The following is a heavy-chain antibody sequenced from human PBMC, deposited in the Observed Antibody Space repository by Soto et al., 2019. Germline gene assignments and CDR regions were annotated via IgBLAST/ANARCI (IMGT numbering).Heavy chain of an antibody. CDR1: GNSINSGCY. CDR3: ARVGPGVPYYYDSSTYTFENWFDP. J-gene: IGHJ5*02. CDR2: IYHGGSS. Sequence: PSETLSLTCAVSGNSINSGCYWWWLRQPPGKGRVWIGRIYHGGSSYYYPSLNSRVTLSIDMTNNHVSLLLNSVTAADNAVYYFARVGPGVPYYYDSSTYTFENWFDPWGQGTLVTVSS. D-gene: IGHD3-22*01. V-gene: IGHV4-38-2*01.